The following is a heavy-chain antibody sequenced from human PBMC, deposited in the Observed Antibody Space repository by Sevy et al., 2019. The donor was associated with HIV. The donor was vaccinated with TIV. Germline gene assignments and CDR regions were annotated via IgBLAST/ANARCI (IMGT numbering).Heavy chain of an antibody. CDR3: ARDRGYCSGGSCSIGGIDY. V-gene: IGHV3-7*01. CDR2: IKQDGSEK. CDR1: GFTFSSYW. D-gene: IGHD2-15*01. J-gene: IGHJ4*02. Sequence: GGSLRLSCAASGFTFSSYWMSWVRQAPGKGLEWVANIKQDGSEKYYVDSVKGRFTISRDNAKNSLYRQMNSLRAEDTAVYYCARDRGYCSGGSCSIGGIDYWGQGTLVTVSS.